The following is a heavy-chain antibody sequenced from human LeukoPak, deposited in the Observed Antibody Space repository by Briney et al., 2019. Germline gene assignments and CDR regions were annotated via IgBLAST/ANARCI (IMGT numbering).Heavy chain of an antibody. D-gene: IGHD4-23*01. CDR2: IIPIFGTA. V-gene: IGHV1-69*06. Sequence: ASVKVSCKASGGTFSSYAISWVRRAPGQGLEWMGGIIPIFGTANYAQKFQGRVTITADKSTSTAYMELSSLRSEDTAVYYCAREGHYGGNSMDYWGQGTLVTVSS. CDR1: GGTFSSYA. CDR3: AREGHYGGNSMDY. J-gene: IGHJ4*02.